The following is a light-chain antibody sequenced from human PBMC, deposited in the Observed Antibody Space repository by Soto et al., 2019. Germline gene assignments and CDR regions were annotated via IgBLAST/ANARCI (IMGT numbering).Light chain of an antibody. V-gene: IGKV1-39*01. Sequence: DIQMTQSPSSLSASVGERVTITCQASQDISNYLNWYQQKPGKAPKLLIYAASSLQSGVPSRFSGSGSGTDFTLTISSLQPEDFATYSCQKSYSTTWKFGQGTKVDIK. J-gene: IGKJ1*01. CDR1: QDISNY. CDR3: QKSYSTTWK. CDR2: AAS.